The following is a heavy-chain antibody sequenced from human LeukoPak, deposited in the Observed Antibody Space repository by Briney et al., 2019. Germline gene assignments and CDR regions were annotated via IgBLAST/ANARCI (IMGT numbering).Heavy chain of an antibody. CDR1: GFTFSGHN. J-gene: IGHJ3*02. CDR2: VSISSGTI. V-gene: IGHV3-48*04. D-gene: IGHD2-15*01. CDR3: ATDAALDIVVVVAATQAHDAFDI. Sequence: GGSLRLSCAASGFTFSGHNMNWVRQAPGKGLEWISFVSISSGTIYYADSVKGRFRISRDNAKSSLDLEMNSLRAEDTAVYYCATDAALDIVVVVAATQAHDAFDIWGQGTMVTVSS.